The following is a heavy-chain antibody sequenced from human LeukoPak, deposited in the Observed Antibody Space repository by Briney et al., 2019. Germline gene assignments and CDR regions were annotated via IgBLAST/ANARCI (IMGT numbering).Heavy chain of an antibody. CDR1: GFTLSSYV. Sequence: AGGSLRLSCAASGFTLSSYVMHWVRQAPGKGLEWVAIISYDGSNEYYADSVKGRFTISRDNSKNTLYLQMNSLRAADTAVYYCARRATTERGHSYGLDFWGQGTLVTVSS. CDR2: ISYDGSNE. V-gene: IGHV3-30*04. J-gene: IGHJ4*02. D-gene: IGHD5-18*01. CDR3: ARRATTERGHSYGLDF.